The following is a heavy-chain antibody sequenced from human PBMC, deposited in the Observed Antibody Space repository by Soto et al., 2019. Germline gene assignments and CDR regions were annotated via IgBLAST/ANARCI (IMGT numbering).Heavy chain of an antibody. J-gene: IGHJ4*02. CDR3: ARGIGYCSSINCYSSRRLRFDS. V-gene: IGHV4-34*01. Sequence: QVQLQQWGAGLLKPSETLSLTCAVYGGSFSGYYWTWIRQSPEKGLEWIGEVNHSGTTYYNPSLKTRVNIPVHTPKNQFSLKMSSVTAADTAVYYCARGIGYCSSINCYSSRRLRFDSWGQGTLVTVSS. CDR1: GGSFSGYY. CDR2: VNHSGTT. D-gene: IGHD2-2*01.